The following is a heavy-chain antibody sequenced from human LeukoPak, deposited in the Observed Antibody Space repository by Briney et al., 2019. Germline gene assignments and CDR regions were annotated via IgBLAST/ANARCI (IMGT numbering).Heavy chain of an antibody. CDR2: IIPMFGTA. Sequence: SVKVSCKASGGTFSSYAIGWVRQAPGQGLEWMGGIIPMFGTANYAQRFQSSVTITADESTTTAYMELSSLSCEDTAVYYCTRGGRLLLRFLECLVQWGQGSLVTVSS. J-gene: IGHJ4*02. CDR3: TRGGRLLLRFLECLVQ. D-gene: IGHD3-3*01. CDR1: GGTFSSYA. V-gene: IGHV1-69*01.